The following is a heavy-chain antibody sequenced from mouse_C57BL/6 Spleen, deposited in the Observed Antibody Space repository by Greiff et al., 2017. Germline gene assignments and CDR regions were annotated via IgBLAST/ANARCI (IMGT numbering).Heavy chain of an antibody. V-gene: IGHV1-50*01. CDR2: IDPSDSYT. Sequence: QVQLKQPGAELVKPGASVKLSCKASGYTFTSYWMQWVKQRPGQGLEWIGEIDPSDSYTNYNQKFKGKATLTVDTSSSTAYMQLSSLTSEDSAVYNCAIASPAWFAYWGQGTLVTVSA. J-gene: IGHJ3*01. CDR1: GYTFTSYW. CDR3: AIASPAWFAY. D-gene: IGHD6-1*01.